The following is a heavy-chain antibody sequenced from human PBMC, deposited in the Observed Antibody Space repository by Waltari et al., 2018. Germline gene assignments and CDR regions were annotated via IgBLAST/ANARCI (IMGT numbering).Heavy chain of an antibody. V-gene: IGHV3-43*01. CDR2: INWNGRST. CDR3: AKTKGVGAYYYFDY. CDR1: GFTFDDYT. Sequence: EVQLVESGGVVVQSGGSLRLSCAASGFTFDDYTLHWVRQAPGKGLDWVSLINWNGRSTYYADSVRGRFTVSRDNTKNVLYLQMNTLRPEDTALYYCAKTKGVGAYYYFDYWGQGTLVSVSS. J-gene: IGHJ4*02. D-gene: IGHD1-26*01.